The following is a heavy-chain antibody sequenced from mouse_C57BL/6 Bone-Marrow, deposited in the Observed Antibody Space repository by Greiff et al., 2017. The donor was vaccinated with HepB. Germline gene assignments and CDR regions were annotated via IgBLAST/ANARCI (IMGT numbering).Heavy chain of an antibody. CDR3: TRGQLRLRGAY. CDR1: GFTFSDAW. Sequence: EVKLMESGGGLVQPGGSMKLSCAASGFTFSDAWWAGARQSPEKGLEWVAEFRNKANNHETYYAESVKGRFTISRDDSKSSVYLQMNSLRAEDTGIYYCTRGQLRLRGAYWGQGTLVTVSA. J-gene: IGHJ3*01. D-gene: IGHD3-2*02. CDR2: FRNKANNHET. V-gene: IGHV6-6*01.